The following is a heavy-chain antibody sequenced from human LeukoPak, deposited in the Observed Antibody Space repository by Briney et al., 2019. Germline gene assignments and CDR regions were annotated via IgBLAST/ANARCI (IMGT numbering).Heavy chain of an antibody. Sequence: ASVKVSCKASGGTFSSYAISWVRQAPGQGLEWMGRIIPIFGIANYAQKFQGRVTITADKSTSTAYMELSSLRSKDTAVYYCARERAYCSSTSCYIRGIDYWGQGTLVTVSS. CDR1: GGTFSSYA. J-gene: IGHJ4*02. CDR3: ARERAYCSSTSCYIRGIDY. V-gene: IGHV1-69*04. CDR2: IIPIFGIA. D-gene: IGHD2-2*02.